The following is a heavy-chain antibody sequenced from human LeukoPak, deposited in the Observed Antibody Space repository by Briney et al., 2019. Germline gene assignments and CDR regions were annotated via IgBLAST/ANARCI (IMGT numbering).Heavy chain of an antibody. Sequence: PGGSLRLSCAASGFTFSSYWMSWVRQAPGKGLEWVANIKKDGSKTYYLDSVKGRFTISRDNAKNSLYLQMNSLRAEDTAVYYCARDISIVGSAGVDYWGQGTLVTVSS. J-gene: IGHJ4*02. D-gene: IGHD1-26*01. CDR2: IKKDGSKT. CDR1: GFTFSSYW. CDR3: ARDISIVGSAGVDY. V-gene: IGHV3-7*01.